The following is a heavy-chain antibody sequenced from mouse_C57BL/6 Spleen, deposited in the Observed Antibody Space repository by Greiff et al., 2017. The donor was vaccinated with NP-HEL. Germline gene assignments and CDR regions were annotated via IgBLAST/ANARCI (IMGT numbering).Heavy chain of an antibody. J-gene: IGHJ1*03. Sequence: DVKLVESGPELVKPGASVKISCKASGYSFTGYYMNWVKQSPEKSLEWIGEINPSTGGTTYNQKFKAKATLTVDKSSSTAYMQLKSLTSEDSAVYYCAIYYGNYGGYFDVWGTGTTVTVSS. V-gene: IGHV1-42*01. D-gene: IGHD2-1*01. CDR3: AIYYGNYGGYFDV. CDR2: INPSTGGT. CDR1: GYSFTGYY.